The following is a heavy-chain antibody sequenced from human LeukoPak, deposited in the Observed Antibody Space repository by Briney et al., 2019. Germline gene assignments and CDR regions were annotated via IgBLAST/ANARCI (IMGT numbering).Heavy chain of an antibody. CDR3: AREGTVTYYYYYMDV. J-gene: IGHJ6*03. CDR2: VSHRGSS. V-gene: IGHV4-34*01. Sequence: PSETLSLTCAVYGGSFSGFYWSWIRQPPGKGLEWIGQVSHRGSSNYNPSLKSRVTMSVDTSKNQFSLKLSSVTAADTAVYYCAREGTVTYYYYYMDVWGKGTTVTISS. CDR1: GGSFSGFY. D-gene: IGHD4-17*01.